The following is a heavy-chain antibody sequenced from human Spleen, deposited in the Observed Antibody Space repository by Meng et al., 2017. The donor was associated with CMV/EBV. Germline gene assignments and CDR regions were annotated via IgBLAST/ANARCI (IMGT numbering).Heavy chain of an antibody. D-gene: IGHD6-19*01. V-gene: IGHV1-8*01. Sequence: ASVKASCKASGYTFTSYDITWVRQATGRGLEWMGSMHPNSGDTEYAQKFQGRVTMTGDTSINTAYMELSNLISYYTAVYYGARAPVAALFVWNRGKWFDPWGQGTLVTVSS. CDR1: GYTFTSYD. J-gene: IGHJ5*02. CDR3: ARAPVAALFVWNRGKWFDP. CDR2: MHPNSGDT.